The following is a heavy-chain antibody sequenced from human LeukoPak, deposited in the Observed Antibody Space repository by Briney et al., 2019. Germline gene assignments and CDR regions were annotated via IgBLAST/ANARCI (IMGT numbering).Heavy chain of an antibody. CDR1: GGSISSSN. D-gene: IGHD3-10*01. J-gene: IGHJ4*02. V-gene: IGHV3-30*18. Sequence: LSLTCAVSGGSISSSNWWSWVRPAPGKGLDWVAVISSDGTSKYSADSVKGRFSISRDNSKNTLYLQMNSLRVEDTAVYYCVKALYGSGSYYDPNFDYWGQGTLVTVSS. CDR3: VKALYGSGSYYDPNFDY. CDR2: ISSDGTSK.